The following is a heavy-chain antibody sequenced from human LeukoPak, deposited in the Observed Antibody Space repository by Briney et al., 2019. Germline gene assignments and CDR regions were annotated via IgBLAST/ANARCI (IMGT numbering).Heavy chain of an antibody. D-gene: IGHD2/OR15-2a*01. CDR1: GGSFSGYY. V-gene: IGHV4-34*01. J-gene: IGHJ4*02. CDR2: INHSGST. CDR3: ARHPFSTPFDY. Sequence: PSETLSLTCAVYGGSFSGYYWSWLRQPPGKGLEWIGEINHSGSTNYNPSLKSRVTISVDTSKNQFSLKLSSVTAADTAVYYCARHPFSTPFDYWGRGTLVTVSS.